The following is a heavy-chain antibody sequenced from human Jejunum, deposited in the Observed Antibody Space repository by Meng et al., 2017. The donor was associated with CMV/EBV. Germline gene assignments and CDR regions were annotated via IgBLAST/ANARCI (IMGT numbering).Heavy chain of an antibody. CDR1: GYTFNNYD. Sequence: KVSCKASGYTFNNYDIYWVRQATGQGPEWMGWVNPNSGKTGYAQKFQGRLIMSRNSSIDTAYMELSSLRSDDTAVYYCARRRNWFDSWGQGTLVTVSS. J-gene: IGHJ5*01. CDR3: ARRRNWFDS. CDR2: VNPNSGKT. V-gene: IGHV1-8*01.